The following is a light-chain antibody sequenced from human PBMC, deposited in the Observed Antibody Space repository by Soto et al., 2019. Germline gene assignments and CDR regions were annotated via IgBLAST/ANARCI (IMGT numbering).Light chain of an antibody. CDR2: EVS. J-gene: IGLJ1*01. V-gene: IGLV2-14*01. CDR1: SSDVGRYDY. Sequence: QSVLTQPASVSGSPGQSIAISCTGTSSDVGRYDYVSWYQHHPGKAPKLIIHEVSNRPSGVSDRFSGSKSGNTASLTISGLQADDEADYYCSSLTTYNTRVFGTGTKVTV. CDR3: SSLTTYNTRV.